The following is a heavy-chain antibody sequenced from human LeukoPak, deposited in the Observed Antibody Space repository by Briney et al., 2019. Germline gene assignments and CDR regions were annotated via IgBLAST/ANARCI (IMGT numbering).Heavy chain of an antibody. CDR2: INPSGGST. CDR1: GYAFTGYY. D-gene: IGHD2-15*01. J-gene: IGHJ6*02. Sequence: SVKVSCKASGYAFTGYYMHWVRQAPGQGLEWMGIINPSGGSTSYAQKFQGRVTMTRDTSTSTVYMELSSLRSEDTAVYYCARDQGYCSGGSCYGEDGMDVWGQGTTVTVSS. CDR3: ARDQGYCSGGSCYGEDGMDV. V-gene: IGHV1-46*01.